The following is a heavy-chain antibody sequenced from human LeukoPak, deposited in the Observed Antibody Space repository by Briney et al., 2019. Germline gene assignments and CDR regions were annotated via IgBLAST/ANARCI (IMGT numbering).Heavy chain of an antibody. V-gene: IGHV1-69*02. J-gene: IGHJ3*02. D-gene: IGHD2-2*01. CDR1: GGTFSSYT. Sequence: ASVKVSCKASGGTFSSYTISWVRQAPGQGLEWKGRIIPILGIANYAQKFQGRVTITADKSTSTAYMELSSLRSEDTAVYYCASRVVPAAMGAFDIWGQGTMVTVSS. CDR2: IIPILGIA. CDR3: ASRVVPAAMGAFDI.